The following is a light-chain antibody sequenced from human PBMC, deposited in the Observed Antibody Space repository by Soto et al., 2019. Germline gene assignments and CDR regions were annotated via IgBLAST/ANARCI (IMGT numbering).Light chain of an antibody. J-gene: IGLJ1*01. CDR3: SSYTSNRAYV. CDR1: SSDVGNYHY. V-gene: IGLV2-14*01. CDR2: DVS. Sequence: QSALTQPASVSGSPGQSITISCIGTSSDVGNYHYVSWYQQHPGKVPKLIIHDVSDRPSGVSDRFSGSKSGNTASLTISGLQAEDEADYYCSSYTSNRAYVFGTGTKVTVL.